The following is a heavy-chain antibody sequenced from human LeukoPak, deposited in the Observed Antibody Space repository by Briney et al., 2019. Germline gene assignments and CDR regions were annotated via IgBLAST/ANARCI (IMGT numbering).Heavy chain of an antibody. Sequence: ASVKVSCKASGYSFSIYGVTWARQAPGQGLEYLGWISASDGTTNYAQKVQDRVTMTTDTSTSTAYLELRSLRSEDTAVYYCARCGAAVTTHFSHWGQGTLVTVSS. CDR2: ISASDGTT. D-gene: IGHD4-17*01. V-gene: IGHV1-18*01. CDR3: ARCGAAVTTHFSH. CDR1: GYSFSIYG. J-gene: IGHJ4*02.